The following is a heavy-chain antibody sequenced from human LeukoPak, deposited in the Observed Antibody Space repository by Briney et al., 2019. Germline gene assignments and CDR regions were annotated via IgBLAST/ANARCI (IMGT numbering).Heavy chain of an antibody. D-gene: IGHD5-24*01. V-gene: IGHV4-34*01. J-gene: IGHJ4*02. CDR3: ARDLSEMATIPFDY. CDR1: GGSFSGYY. CDR2: INHSGST. Sequence: PSETLSLTCAVYGGSFSGYYWSWIRQPPGKGLEWIGEINHSGSTNYNPSLKSRVTISVDTSKNQFSLKLSSVTAADTAVYYCARDLSEMATIPFDYWGQGTLVTVSS.